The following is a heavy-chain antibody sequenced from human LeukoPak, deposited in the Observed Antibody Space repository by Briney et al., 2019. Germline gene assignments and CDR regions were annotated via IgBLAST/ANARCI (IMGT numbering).Heavy chain of an antibody. CDR1: GGSISSGSYY. CDR2: IYTSGST. D-gene: IGHD6-13*01. Sequence: SETLSLTCTVSGGSISSGSYYWSWIRQPAGKGLEWIGRIYTSGSTNYNPSLKSRVTISVDTSKNQFSLKLSSVTAADTAVYYCARGVPVAAANPFDYWGQGTLVTVSS. V-gene: IGHV4-61*02. J-gene: IGHJ4*02. CDR3: ARGVPVAAANPFDY.